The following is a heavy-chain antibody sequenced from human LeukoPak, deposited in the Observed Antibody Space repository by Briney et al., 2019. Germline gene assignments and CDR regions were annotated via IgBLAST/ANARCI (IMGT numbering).Heavy chain of an antibody. Sequence: SETLSLTCTVSGGSISSYYWSWIRQPPGKGLEWIGYIYYSGSTNYNPSLKSRVTISVDTSKNQFSLKLSSVTAADTAVYYCARFSEVVVPAAIQDYYYYYMDVWGKGTTVTVSS. CDR3: ARFSEVVVPAAIQDYYYYYMDV. J-gene: IGHJ6*03. CDR1: GGSISSYY. CDR2: IYYSGST. D-gene: IGHD2-2*02. V-gene: IGHV4-59*01.